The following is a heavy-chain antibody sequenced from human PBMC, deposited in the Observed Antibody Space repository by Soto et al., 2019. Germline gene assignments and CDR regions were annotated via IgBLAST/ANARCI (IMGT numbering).Heavy chain of an antibody. CDR1: GGSISSGGYY. J-gene: IGHJ5*02. Sequence: QVQLQESGPGLVKPSQTLSLTCTVSGGSISSGGYYWSWIRQHPGKGLEWIGYIYYSGSTYYNPSLRSRVTLSVDTSKNQSSLKLSSVTAADTAVYYCARSHDYGDYRNWFDPWGQGTLVTVSS. V-gene: IGHV4-31*03. D-gene: IGHD4-17*01. CDR2: IYYSGST. CDR3: ARSHDYGDYRNWFDP.